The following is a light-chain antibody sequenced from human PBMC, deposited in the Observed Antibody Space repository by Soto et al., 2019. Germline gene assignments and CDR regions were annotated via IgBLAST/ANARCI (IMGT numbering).Light chain of an antibody. V-gene: IGKV3-15*01. Sequence: EIVMTQSPATLSVSPGERATLSCRASQSVGSNLAGYQQKPGQAPRLLIYGASTRATGIPARFSVSGSGTEFTLTISSLKSEDFAIYFCQQYNNWPPDRTFGQGTKVEIK. CDR1: QSVGSN. J-gene: IGKJ1*01. CDR3: QQYNNWPPDRT. CDR2: GAS.